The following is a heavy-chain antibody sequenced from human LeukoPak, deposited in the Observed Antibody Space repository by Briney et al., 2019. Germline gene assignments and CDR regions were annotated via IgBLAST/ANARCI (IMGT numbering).Heavy chain of an antibody. CDR1: GFTVSTSY. CDR2: IYSGGNT. CDR3: ASSIVVPDAFDI. V-gene: IGHV3-66*01. Sequence: PGGSLRLSCLASGFTVSTSYMSWVRQAPGRGLEWVSAIYSGGNTYYADSVKGRFIISRDNSKNTLFLQMEALRGEDTAVYYCASSIVVPDAFDIWGQGTMVTVSS. D-gene: IGHD3-22*01. J-gene: IGHJ3*02.